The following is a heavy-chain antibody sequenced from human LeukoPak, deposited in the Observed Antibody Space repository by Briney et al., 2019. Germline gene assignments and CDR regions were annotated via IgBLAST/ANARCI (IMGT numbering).Heavy chain of an antibody. CDR2: IYPADSDT. D-gene: IGHD3-22*01. CDR1: GYSFTNYC. V-gene: IGHV5-51*01. Sequence: GESLRISCKGSGYSFTNYCIGWVRQMSGQGLEWMGIIYPADSDTRYSPSFQGQVTISVDKSINTAYLQWSSLKASDTAMYYCAGGGTFTYSSFDNWGQGTLVTVSS. J-gene: IGHJ4*02. CDR3: AGGGTFTYSSFDN.